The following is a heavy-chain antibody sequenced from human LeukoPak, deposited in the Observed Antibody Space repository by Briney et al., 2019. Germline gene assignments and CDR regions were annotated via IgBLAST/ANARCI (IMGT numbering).Heavy chain of an antibody. J-gene: IGHJ4*02. CDR1: VFTFNNAC. CDR3: STTPGEELDY. V-gene: IGHV3-15*01. D-gene: IGHD3-16*01. Sequence: PGGSLRLSCAASVFTFNNACMTWVRQAPGKGLVCVRRIKRETDGGTTDYAAHVKGRYTITRDDSKNTLYLQMSSLKTEDTAVYYCSTTPGEELDYWGQGTLVTVSS. CDR2: IKRETDGGTT.